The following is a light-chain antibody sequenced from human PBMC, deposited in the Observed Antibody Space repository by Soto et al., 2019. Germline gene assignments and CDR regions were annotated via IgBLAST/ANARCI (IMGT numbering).Light chain of an antibody. CDR1: QSLLHTNGSTF. J-gene: IGKJ1*01. CDR3: MQALQTPWT. V-gene: IGKV2-28*01. CDR2: LGS. Sequence: DFVMTQSPLSLPVTPGEPASISCTSSQSLLHTNGSTFLDWYLQKPGQSPQLLIYLGSNRASGVPDRFSGSGSGTNFTLKISRVEAEDVGVYYCMQALQTPWTFGQGTKVDIK.